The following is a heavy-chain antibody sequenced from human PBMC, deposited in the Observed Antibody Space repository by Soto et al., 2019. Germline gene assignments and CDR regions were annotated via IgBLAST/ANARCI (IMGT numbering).Heavy chain of an antibody. CDR1: GLPHSTSGVG. CDR2: IYWDDDK. J-gene: IGHJ3*02. V-gene: IGHV2-5*02. Sequence: SGPTLVNPTQTLTLTCTFSGLPHSTSGVGVGWIRQPPGKALEWLALIYWDDDKRYSPSLKSRLTITKDTSKNQVVLTMTNREPVDTAIYSCAHSPGILLVFGSVYYSASVFDIWGQGKMVPVS. D-gene: IGHD3-3*01. CDR3: AHSPGILLVFGSVYYSASVFDI.